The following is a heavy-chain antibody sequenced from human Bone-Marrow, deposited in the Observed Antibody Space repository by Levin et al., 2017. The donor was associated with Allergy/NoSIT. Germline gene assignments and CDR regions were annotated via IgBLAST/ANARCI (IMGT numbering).Heavy chain of an antibody. Sequence: EASVKVSCKASGYSFTTYAMNWVRQAPGQGLEWMGWISTSSGKPTYAQGFTGRFVFSLDTSVSTAYLQISSLKAEDTAVYYCARLYSSSSKGSHDYWGQGTLVTVSS. CDR3: ARLYSSSSKGSHDY. D-gene: IGHD6-6*01. CDR1: GYSFTTYA. J-gene: IGHJ4*02. V-gene: IGHV7-4-1*02. CDR2: ISTSSGKP.